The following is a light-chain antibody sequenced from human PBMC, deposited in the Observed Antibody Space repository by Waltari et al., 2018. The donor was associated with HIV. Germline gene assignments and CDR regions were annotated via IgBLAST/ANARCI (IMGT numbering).Light chain of an antibody. V-gene: IGLV2-14*01. J-gene: IGLJ1*01. CDR3: SSYTSTYV. CDR1: SSDVGGYNY. Sequence: QSALTQPASVSGSPGQSITISCTGTSSDVGGYNYVSWYQQHPGKAPKLMIYDVSNRPSGVSNRLSGSKSGNTASLTISGHQAEDEADYYCSSYTSTYVFGTGTKVTVL. CDR2: DVS.